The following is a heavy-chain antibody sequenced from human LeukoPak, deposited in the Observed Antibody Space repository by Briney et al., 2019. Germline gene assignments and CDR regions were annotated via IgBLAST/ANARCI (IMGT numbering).Heavy chain of an antibody. V-gene: IGHV1-46*01. CDR2: INPSGGST. J-gene: IGHJ5*02. CDR1: GYSFTSYY. D-gene: IGHD6-13*01. CDR3: VLAAAGLNWFDP. Sequence: ASVKVSCKASGYSFTSYYMHWVRQAPGQGLEWMGIINPSGGSTSYAQKFQGRVTMTRDTSISTAYMELSRLRSDDTAVYYCVLAAAGLNWFDPWGQGTPVTVSS.